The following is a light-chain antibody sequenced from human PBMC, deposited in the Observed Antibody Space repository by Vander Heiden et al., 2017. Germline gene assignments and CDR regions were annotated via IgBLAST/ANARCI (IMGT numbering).Light chain of an antibody. CDR3: QQSHSVPNT. J-gene: IGKJ2*01. CDR1: QGISTY. CDR2: DAS. Sequence: DIQMTQSPSSLSASVGDRVTIPCRASQGISTYLNWYQQKPGKAPKLLIYDASRLQSGVPSRFRGSGSATDFSLTISSLKPEDFATYYCQQSHSVPNTFGQGTKLESK. V-gene: IGKV1-39*01.